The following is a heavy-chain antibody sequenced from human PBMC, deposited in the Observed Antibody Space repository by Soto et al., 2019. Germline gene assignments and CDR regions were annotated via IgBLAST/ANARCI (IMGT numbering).Heavy chain of an antibody. J-gene: IGHJ4*02. V-gene: IGHV3-33*01. CDR1: GFTFSSYG. Sequence: QVQLVESGGGVVQPGRSLRLSCAASGFTFSSYGMHWVRQAPGKGLEWGAGIWYDGSNKYYADSVKGRFTISRDNSKNTLYLQMNSLRAEDTAVYYCARGGYDSSAAQNYFDYWGQGTLVTVSS. CDR2: IWYDGSNK. CDR3: ARGGYDSSAAQNYFDY. D-gene: IGHD3-22*01.